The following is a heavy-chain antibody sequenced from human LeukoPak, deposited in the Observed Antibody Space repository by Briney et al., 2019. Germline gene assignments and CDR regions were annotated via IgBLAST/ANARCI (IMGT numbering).Heavy chain of an antibody. J-gene: IGHJ4*02. Sequence: ASVKVSCKASGNTFTAYYMHWVRQALGQGLEWMGWINPNSGDTNYAQKFQGRVTMTRDTTTSTAYMELSSLRSDDTAVYYCARVSYGNYFDYWGQGTLVTVSS. V-gene: IGHV1-2*02. CDR1: GNTFTAYY. CDR3: ARVSYGNYFDY. D-gene: IGHD5-18*01. CDR2: INPNSGDT.